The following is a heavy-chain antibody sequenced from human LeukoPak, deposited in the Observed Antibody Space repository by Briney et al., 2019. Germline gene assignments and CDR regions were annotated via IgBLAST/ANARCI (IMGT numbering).Heavy chain of an antibody. J-gene: IGHJ4*02. Sequence: GESLKISCTGSGYRFNNYGIVWVRQTPGEGLQWMGIIFPGDSETRYSPSFEGQLTFSADKSNTTAYLHWSSLKASDTAMYYCARRYDSSGYYPLDYFDHWGQGSLVTVSS. CDR3: ARRYDSSGYYPLDYFDH. V-gene: IGHV5-51*01. D-gene: IGHD3-22*01. CDR2: IFPGDSET. CDR1: GYRFNNYG.